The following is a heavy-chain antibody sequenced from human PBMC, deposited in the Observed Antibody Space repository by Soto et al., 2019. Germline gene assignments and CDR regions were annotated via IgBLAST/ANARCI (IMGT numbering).Heavy chain of an antibody. CDR3: TTVKVEYDYIWGSYRSSYYYYYYMDV. Sequence: EVQLVESGGGLVKPGGSLRLSCAASGFTFSNAWMSWVRQAPGKGLEWVGRIKSKTDGGTTDYAAPVKGRFTISRDDSKNTLYLQMNSLKTEDTAVYYCTTVKVEYDYIWGSYRSSYYYYYYMDVWGKGTTVTVSS. J-gene: IGHJ6*03. V-gene: IGHV3-15*01. CDR2: IKSKTDGGTT. D-gene: IGHD3-16*02. CDR1: GFTFSNAW.